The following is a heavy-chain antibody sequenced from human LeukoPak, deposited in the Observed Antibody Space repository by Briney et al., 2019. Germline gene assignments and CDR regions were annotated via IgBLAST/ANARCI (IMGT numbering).Heavy chain of an antibody. CDR3: ARGSGRITIFGVGNYYYYMDV. J-gene: IGHJ6*03. CDR2: INHSGST. V-gene: IGHV4-38-2*02. Sequence: SETLSLTCTVSGYSISSGYYWGWIRQPPGKGLEWIGEINHSGSTNYNPSLKSRVTISVDTSKNQFSLKLSSVTAADTAVYYCARGSGRITIFGVGNYYYYMDVWGKGTTVTVSS. CDR1: GYSISSGYY. D-gene: IGHD3-3*01.